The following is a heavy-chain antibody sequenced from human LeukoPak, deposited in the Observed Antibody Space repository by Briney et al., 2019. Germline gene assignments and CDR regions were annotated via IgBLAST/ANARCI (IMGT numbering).Heavy chain of an antibody. CDR3: AKLAPRSIAAAGTNFDY. V-gene: IGHV3-23*01. Sequence: GGSLRLSCAASGFIFSSNWMSWVRLAPGKGLEWVSAISGSGGSTYYADSVKGRFTISRDNSKNTLYLQMNSLRAEDTAVYYCAKLAPRSIAAAGTNFDYWGQGTPVTVSS. J-gene: IGHJ4*02. CDR2: ISGSGGST. CDR1: GFIFSSNW. D-gene: IGHD6-13*01.